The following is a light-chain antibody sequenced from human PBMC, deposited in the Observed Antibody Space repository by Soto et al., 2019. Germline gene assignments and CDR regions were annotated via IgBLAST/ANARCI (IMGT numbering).Light chain of an antibody. CDR3: QQYNNWPQT. Sequence: EIVLTQSPATLSLSPGERATLSCRASQSVSSYLAWYQQKPGQAPRLLIHDASNRATGIPARFSGSGSGTDFTLTISSLEPEDFAVYYCQQYNNWPQTFGQGTKVDI. CDR2: DAS. V-gene: IGKV3-11*01. CDR1: QSVSSY. J-gene: IGKJ1*01.